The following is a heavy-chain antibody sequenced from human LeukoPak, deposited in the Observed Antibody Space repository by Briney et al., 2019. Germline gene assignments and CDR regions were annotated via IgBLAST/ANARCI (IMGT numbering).Heavy chain of an antibody. CDR1: GGTFSSYA. J-gene: IGHJ5*02. D-gene: IGHD1-1*01. Sequence: SVKVSCKASGGTFSSYAISWVRQAPGQGLEWMGGIIPIFGTANYAQKFQGRVTITTNESTSTAYMELSSLRSEDTAVYYCARVRSMDNVDSWFDPWGQGTLVTVSS. V-gene: IGHV1-69*05. CDR2: IIPIFGTA. CDR3: ARVRSMDNVDSWFDP.